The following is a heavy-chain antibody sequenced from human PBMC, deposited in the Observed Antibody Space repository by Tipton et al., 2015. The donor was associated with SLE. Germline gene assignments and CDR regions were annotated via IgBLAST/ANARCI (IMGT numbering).Heavy chain of an antibody. CDR1: GGSISSDDYS. J-gene: IGHJ3*02. CDR2: IDHSDIT. V-gene: IGHV4-30-2*01. CDR3: ARALEQFGGAFDI. D-gene: IGHD3-10*01. Sequence: TLSLTCTVSGGSISSDDYSWNWIRQPPGKGLEWIGEIDHSDITSHNPSLKSRLTISVDKSNNQFSLKLTSVTAADTAVYYCARALEQFGGAFDIWGQGTKVTVSS.